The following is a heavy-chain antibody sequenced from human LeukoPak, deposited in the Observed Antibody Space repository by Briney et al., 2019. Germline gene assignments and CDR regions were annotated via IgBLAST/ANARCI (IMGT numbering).Heavy chain of an antibody. CDR2: IYHSGST. V-gene: IGHV4-30-2*01. CDR1: GGSISSGSYS. D-gene: IGHD3-10*01. J-gene: IGHJ5*02. Sequence: MPSETLSLTCAVSGGSISSGSYSWSWIRQPPGKGLEWIGYIYHSGSTYYNPSLKSRVTISVDRSKNQFSLKLSSVTAADTAVYYCALSTLWLGEPTGGIWFDPWGQGTLVTVSS. CDR3: ALSTLWLGEPTGGIWFDP.